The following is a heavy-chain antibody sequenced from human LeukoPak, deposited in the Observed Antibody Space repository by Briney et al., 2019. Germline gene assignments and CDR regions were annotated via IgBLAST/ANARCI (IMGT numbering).Heavy chain of an antibody. Sequence: SETLSLICTVSGDSVSSSTYYWDWIRQPPGKGLEWIGNICYSVSTYYNPSLRSRVTMSVDTSKNQFSLRLSSVTAADTAVYYCARGVGATFGNWGQGTLVTVSS. J-gene: IGHJ4*02. D-gene: IGHD1-26*01. CDR2: ICYSVST. CDR1: GDSVSSSTYY. CDR3: ARGVGATFGN. V-gene: IGHV4-39*01.